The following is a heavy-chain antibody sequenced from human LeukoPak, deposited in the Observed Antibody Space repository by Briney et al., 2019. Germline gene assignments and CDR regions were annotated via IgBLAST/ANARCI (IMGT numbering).Heavy chain of an antibody. CDR2: ISAYNGNT. Sequence: EASVKVSCKASGYTFTSYGISWVRQAPGQGLEWMGWISAYNGNTNYAQKLQVRVTMTTDTSTSTAYMELRSLRSDDTAVYYCARIVPPYGSGSYYNEKMNDYWGQGTLVTVSS. V-gene: IGHV1-18*01. CDR1: GYTFTSYG. CDR3: ARIVPPYGSGSYYNEKMNDY. J-gene: IGHJ4*02. D-gene: IGHD3-10*01.